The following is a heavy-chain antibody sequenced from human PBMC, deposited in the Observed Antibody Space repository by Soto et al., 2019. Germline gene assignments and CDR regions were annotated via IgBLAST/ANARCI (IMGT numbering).Heavy chain of an antibody. CDR3: ARDARRAYVFWSGLGCFDY. CDR2: ISYDGSNQ. D-gene: IGHD3-3*01. CDR1: GFTFSSYA. Sequence: GGSLRLSCAASGFTFSSYAMHWVRQAPGKGLEWVAVISYDGSNQYYADSVKGRFTISRYNSKNTLYLQMNSLRAEDTAVYYCARDARRAYVFWSGLGCFDYWGQGTLVTSPQ. J-gene: IGHJ4*02. V-gene: IGHV3-30-3*01.